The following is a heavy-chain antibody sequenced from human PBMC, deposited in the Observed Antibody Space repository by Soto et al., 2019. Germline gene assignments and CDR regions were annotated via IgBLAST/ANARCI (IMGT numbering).Heavy chain of an antibody. D-gene: IGHD4-17*01. Sequence: GASVKVSCKASGYTFTSYYMHWVRQAPGQGLEWMGIINPSGGSTSYAQKFQGRVTMTRDTSTSTVYMELSSLRSEDTAVYYCARTPRTTVVTPAAYFEYWGEGTLVTVS. CDR2: INPSGGST. J-gene: IGHJ4*02. CDR3: ARTPRTTVVTPAAYFEY. CDR1: GYTFTSYY. V-gene: IGHV1-46*01.